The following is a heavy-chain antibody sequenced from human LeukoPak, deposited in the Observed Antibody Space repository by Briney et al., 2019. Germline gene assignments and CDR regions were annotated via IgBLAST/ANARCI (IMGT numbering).Heavy chain of an antibody. Sequence: SETLSLTCTVSGYSISSGYYWGWIRQPPGKGLEWIGSIYYSGSTYYNPSLKSRVTISVDTSKNQFSLKLSSVTAADTAVYYCARVDHVVVTAIAVGDYWGQGTLVTVSS. D-gene: IGHD2-21*02. CDR3: ARVDHVVVTAIAVGDY. V-gene: IGHV4-38-2*02. J-gene: IGHJ4*02. CDR2: IYYSGST. CDR1: GYSISSGYY.